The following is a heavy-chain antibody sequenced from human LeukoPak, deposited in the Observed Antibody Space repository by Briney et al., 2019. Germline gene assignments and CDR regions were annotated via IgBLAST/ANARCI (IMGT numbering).Heavy chain of an antibody. J-gene: IGHJ4*02. CDR1: GLTFSSYG. CDR2: IRYDGSNK. Sequence: QPGGSLRLSCAASGLTFSSYGMHWVRQAPGKGLEWVAFIRYDGSNKYYADSVKGRFTISRDNSKNTLYLQMNSLRAEDTAVYYCAKALLWFGELFPHDYWGQGTLVTVSS. CDR3: AKALLWFGELFPHDY. D-gene: IGHD3-10*01. V-gene: IGHV3-30*02.